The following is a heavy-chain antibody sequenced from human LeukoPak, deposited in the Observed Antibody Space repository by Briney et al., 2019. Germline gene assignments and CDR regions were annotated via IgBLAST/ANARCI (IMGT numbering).Heavy chain of an antibody. D-gene: IGHD2-2*01. CDR2: IYPGDSDT. CDR1: GYSFTSYW. V-gene: IGHV5-51*01. J-gene: IGHJ5*02. CDR3: ARQERYCSSTSCLNWFDP. Sequence: GESLKISCKGSGYSFTSYWIGWVRQMPGKGREWMGIIYPGDSDTRYSPSFQGQVTISADKSISTAYLQWSSLKASDTAMYYCARQERYCSSTSCLNWFDPWGQGTLVTVSS.